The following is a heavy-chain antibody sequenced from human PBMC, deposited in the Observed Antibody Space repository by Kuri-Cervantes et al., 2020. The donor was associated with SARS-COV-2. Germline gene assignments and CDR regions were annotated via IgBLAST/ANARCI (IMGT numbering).Heavy chain of an antibody. D-gene: IGHD1-7*01. V-gene: IGHV4-4*07. CDR1: GGSISRHY. J-gene: IGHJ4*02. CDR3: ARDPEL. Sequence: SETLSLTCPGSGGSISRHYWSWIRQPAGKGLEWIGRIYTSGSTNYNPSLKSRVAMSVDTSKNQFSLKLSSVTAADTAVYYCARDPELWGQGTLVTVSS. CDR2: IYTSGST.